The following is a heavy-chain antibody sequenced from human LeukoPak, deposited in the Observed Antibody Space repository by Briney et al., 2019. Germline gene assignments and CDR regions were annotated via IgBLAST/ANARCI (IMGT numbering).Heavy chain of an antibody. D-gene: IGHD3-10*01. CDR1: GFTFSNYW. J-gene: IGHJ4*02. CDR2: IKQDGRET. Sequence: GGSLRLSCAASGFTFSNYWMTWVRQAPGKGLEWVANIKQDGRETYYVDSVRGRFTISRDNAKNSLCLQMNSLRAEDTAVYYCARGVHSFDRWGQGTLVTVSS. CDR3: ARGVHSFDR. V-gene: IGHV3-7*03.